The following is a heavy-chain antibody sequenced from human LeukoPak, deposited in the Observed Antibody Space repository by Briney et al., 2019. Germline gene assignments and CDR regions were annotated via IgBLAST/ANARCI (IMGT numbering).Heavy chain of an antibody. D-gene: IGHD3-10*01. V-gene: IGHV4-61*02. J-gene: IGHJ3*02. CDR3: ARALLPTYYYGSGSYRRAFDI. CDR2: IYTSGST. Sequence: PSQTLSLTCTVSGGSISSGSYYWSWIRQPAGKGLEWIGRIYTSGSTNYNPSLKSRVTISVDTSKNQFSLKLSSVTAADTAVYYCARALLPTYYYGSGSYRRAFDIWGQGTMVTVSS. CDR1: GGSISSGSYY.